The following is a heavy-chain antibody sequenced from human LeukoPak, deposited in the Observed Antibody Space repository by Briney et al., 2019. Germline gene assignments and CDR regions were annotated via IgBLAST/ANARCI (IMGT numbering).Heavy chain of an antibody. CDR3: AKGPHYYDSSGYRVPFDY. Sequence: HPGGSLRLSCAASGFTFSSYAMSWVRQAPGKGLEWVSAISGSGGSTYYADSVKGRFTISRDNSKNMLYLQMNSLRAEDTAVYYCAKGPHYYDSSGYRVPFDYWGQGTLATVSS. D-gene: IGHD3-22*01. V-gene: IGHV3-23*01. CDR1: GFTFSSYA. J-gene: IGHJ4*02. CDR2: ISGSGGST.